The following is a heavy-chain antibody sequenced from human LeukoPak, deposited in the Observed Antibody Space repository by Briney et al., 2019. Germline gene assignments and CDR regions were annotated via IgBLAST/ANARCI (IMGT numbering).Heavy chain of an antibody. D-gene: IGHD2-2*01. V-gene: IGHV4-34*01. J-gene: IGHJ4*02. CDR3: ARGRGYHIVVVPAAIHYFDY. Sequence: SETLSLTCAVYGGSFSGYYWSWIRQPPGKGLEWIGEINHSGSTNCNPSLKSRVTISVDTSKNQFSLKLSSVTAADTAVYYCARGRGYHIVVVPAAIHYFDYWGQGTLVTVSS. CDR1: GGSFSGYY. CDR2: INHSGST.